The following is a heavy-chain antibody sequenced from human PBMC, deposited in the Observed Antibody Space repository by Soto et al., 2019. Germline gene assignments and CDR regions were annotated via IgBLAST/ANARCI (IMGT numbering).Heavy chain of an antibody. Sequence: ASVKVSFRSSGLTLSKDAIGWVRQAPAQGLEWMGPVSPYNGNTNHTEKFQGRVSMTTDTPTTTAYMELTSLTSDHTAIYYCARAISLIMAAPAYWGQGTLVTVSS. CDR3: ARAISLIMAAPAY. V-gene: IGHV1-18*04. CDR1: GLTLSKDA. CDR2: VSPYNGNT. D-gene: IGHD2-8*01. J-gene: IGHJ4*02.